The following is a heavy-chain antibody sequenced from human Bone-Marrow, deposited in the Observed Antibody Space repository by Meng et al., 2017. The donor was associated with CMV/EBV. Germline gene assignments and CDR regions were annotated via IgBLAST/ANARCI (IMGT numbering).Heavy chain of an antibody. CDR2: INHSGST. CDR1: GGSFSGYY. J-gene: IGHJ3*02. D-gene: IGHD1-26*01. Sequence: GSLRLSCAVYGGSFSGYYWSWIRQPPGKGLEWIGEINHSGSTNYNPSLKSRVTISVDTSKNQFSLKLSSVTAADTAVYYCARHGRRGSYLPKATDAFDIWGQGTMVTVSS. CDR3: ARHGRRGSYLPKATDAFDI. V-gene: IGHV4-34*01.